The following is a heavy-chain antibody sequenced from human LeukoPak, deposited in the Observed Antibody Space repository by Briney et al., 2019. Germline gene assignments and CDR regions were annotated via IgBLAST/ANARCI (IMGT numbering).Heavy chain of an antibody. J-gene: IGHJ4*02. CDR2: IYYSGST. D-gene: IGHD1-1*01. CDR3: AKRISYYFDY. V-gene: IGHV4-31*03. Sequence: SETLSLTCTVSGGSISSGGYYWSWIRQHPGKGLEWIGYIYYSGSTYCNPSLKSRVTISVDTSKNQFSLKLSSVTAADTAVYYCAKRISYYFDYWGQGTLVTVSS. CDR1: GGSISSGGYY.